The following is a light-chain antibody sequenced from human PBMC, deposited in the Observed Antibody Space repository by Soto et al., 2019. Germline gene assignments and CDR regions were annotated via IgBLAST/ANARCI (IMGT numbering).Light chain of an antibody. CDR1: QSLLQSNGYNY. Sequence: DIVMSQSPLSLPVTPGEPASISCRSSQSLLQSNGYNYLDWYLQKPGQSPQLLIYLGSYRASGVPDRFSGSGAGTDFTLKLSRVEAEDVGVYYCMQALQTPYTFGQGNKLEIK. J-gene: IGKJ2*01. V-gene: IGKV2-28*01. CDR2: LGS. CDR3: MQALQTPYT.